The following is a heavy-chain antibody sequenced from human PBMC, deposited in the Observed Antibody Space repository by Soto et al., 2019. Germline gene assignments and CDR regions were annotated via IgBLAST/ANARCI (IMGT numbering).Heavy chain of an antibody. V-gene: IGHV2-5*01. CDR1: GFSLTTVGVA. D-gene: IGHD2-15*01. CDR2: IYGNDDK. CDR3: AHRRNSCSGGTCHVWYEP. Sequence: QITVRASGPTLVKPTETLTLTCTFSGFSLTTVGVAVGWIRQPPGKALEWLALIYGNDDKYYSPSLRNRLTIIKDTSKNHVFLIMTNMDPVDTATYFCAHRRNSCSGGTCHVWYEPWGQGTLVTVSS. J-gene: IGHJ5*02.